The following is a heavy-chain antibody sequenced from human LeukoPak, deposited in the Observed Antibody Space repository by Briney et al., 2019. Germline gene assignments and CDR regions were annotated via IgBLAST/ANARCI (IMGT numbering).Heavy chain of an antibody. D-gene: IGHD6-19*01. CDR3: ARARAREAVADY. CDR1: GFTFSSYG. V-gene: IGHV3-33*01. CDR2: IWYDGSNK. J-gene: IGHJ4*02. Sequence: GGSLRLSCAASGFTFSSYGMHWVRQAPGKGLEWVAVIWYDGSNKYYADSVKGRFTISRDNSKNTLYLQMNSLRAEDTAVYYCARARAREAVADYWGQGTLVTVSS.